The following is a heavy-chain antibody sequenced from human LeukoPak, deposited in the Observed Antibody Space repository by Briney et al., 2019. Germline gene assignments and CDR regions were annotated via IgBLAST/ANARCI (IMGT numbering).Heavy chain of an antibody. V-gene: IGHV3-9*01. J-gene: IGHJ4*02. CDR2: ISWNSGSI. Sequence: GGSLRLSCAASGFTFDDYAMHWVRQAPGKGLEWVSGISWNSGSIGYADSVKGRFTISRDNAKNSLYPQMDSLRAEDTALYYCAKGRGYSSRRMGFDYWGQGTLVTVSS. CDR1: GFTFDDYA. CDR3: AKGRGYSSRRMGFDY. D-gene: IGHD6-13*01.